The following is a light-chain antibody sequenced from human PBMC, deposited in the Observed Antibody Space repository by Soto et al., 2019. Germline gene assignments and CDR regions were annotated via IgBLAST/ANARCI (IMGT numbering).Light chain of an antibody. V-gene: IGKV3-20*01. CDR2: GAS. J-gene: IGKJ1*01. CDR1: QSVSSSF. CDR3: HQYGSSLNWT. Sequence: EIVLTQSPGTLTLSPGERATLSCRARQSVSSSFLAWYQQKPGQAPRLLIYGASTRATGIPDRFSGSGSGTDFTLTISRLEPEDFAVYYCHQYGSSLNWTFGQGTKVEIK.